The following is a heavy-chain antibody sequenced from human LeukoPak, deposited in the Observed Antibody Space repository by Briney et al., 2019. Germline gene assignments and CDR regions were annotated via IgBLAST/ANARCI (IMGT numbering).Heavy chain of an antibody. D-gene: IGHD3-9*01. CDR1: GYTFTNYG. V-gene: IGHV1-18*01. CDR3: ATGTKIYDILTGQGSNWFDP. Sequence: VASVKVSCKASGYTFTNYGISWVRQAPGQGLEWMGWISAYNGHTNYAQKLQGRVTMTTDTSTSTAYMELSSLRSEDTAVYYCATGTKIYDILTGQGSNWFDPWGQGTLVTVSS. J-gene: IGHJ5*02. CDR2: ISAYNGHT.